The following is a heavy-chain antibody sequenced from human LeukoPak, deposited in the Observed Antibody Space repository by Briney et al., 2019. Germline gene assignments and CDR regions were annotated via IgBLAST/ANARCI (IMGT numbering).Heavy chain of an antibody. V-gene: IGHV5-51*01. CDR2: IYPGDSDT. D-gene: IGHD3-16*01. J-gene: IGHJ4*02. CDR1: GYSFTSFW. Sequence: GESLKISCKVSGYSFTSFWLGWVRQMPGKGLEWMGIIYPGDSDTRYSPSFQGQVTISADKSISTAYLQWSSLRASDTAIYFCAYGKYYFDYWGQGTLVTVSS. CDR3: AYGKYYFDY.